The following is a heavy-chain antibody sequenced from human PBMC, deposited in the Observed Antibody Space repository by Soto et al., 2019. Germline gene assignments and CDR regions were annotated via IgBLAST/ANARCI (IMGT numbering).Heavy chain of an antibody. J-gene: IGHJ4*02. CDR1: GGSISSYY. D-gene: IGHD2-2*01. V-gene: IGHV4-59*01. CDR3: ARAIGYCSSTSCYHFDY. CDR2: IYYSGST. Sequence: SETLSLTCTVGGGSISSYYWSWIGQPPGKVLEWIGYIYYSGSTNYNPSLKSRVTISVDTSKNQFSLKLSSVTAADTSLYYCARAIGYCSSTSCYHFDYWGQGTLVTVS.